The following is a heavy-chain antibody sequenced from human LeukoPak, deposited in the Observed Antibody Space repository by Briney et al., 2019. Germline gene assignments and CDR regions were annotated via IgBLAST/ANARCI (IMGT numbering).Heavy chain of an antibody. CDR1: GFTFSSYA. CDR3: ARDAAGTRRGAVSPLRLRGPYWYFDL. CDR2: ISYDGSNK. Sequence: GGSLRLSCAASGFTFSSYAMHWVRQAPGKGLEWVAVISYDGSNKYYADSVKGRFTISRDNSKNTLYLQMNSLRAEDTAVYYCARDAAGTRRGAVSPLRLRGPYWYFDLWGRGTLVTVSS. J-gene: IGHJ2*01. D-gene: IGHD1-7*01. V-gene: IGHV3-30*04.